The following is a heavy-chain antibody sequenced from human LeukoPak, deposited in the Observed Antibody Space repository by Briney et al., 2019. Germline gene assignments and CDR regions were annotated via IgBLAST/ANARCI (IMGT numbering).Heavy chain of an antibody. Sequence: PSETLSLTCTVSGGSISSYYWSWIRQPPGKGLEWIGYTYYSGSTNYNPSLKSRVTISVDTSKNQFSLKLSSVTAADTAVYYCARGDITVVTTADYWGQGTLVTVSS. D-gene: IGHD4-23*01. J-gene: IGHJ4*02. V-gene: IGHV4-59*01. CDR2: TYYSGST. CDR1: GGSISSYY. CDR3: ARGDITVVTTADY.